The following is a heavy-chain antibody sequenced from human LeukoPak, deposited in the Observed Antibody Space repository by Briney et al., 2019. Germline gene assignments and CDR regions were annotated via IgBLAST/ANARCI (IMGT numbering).Heavy chain of an antibody. CDR1: GGSFSGYY. CDR3: ARDASRPAGLDY. Sequence: SETLSLTCAVYGGSFSGYYWSWIRQPPGKGLEWIGYIYHSGSTYYNPSLKSRVTISVDRSKNQFSLKLSSVTAADTAVYYCARDASRPAGLDYWGQGTLVTVSS. V-gene: IGHV4-34*01. D-gene: IGHD2-2*01. CDR2: IYHSGST. J-gene: IGHJ4*02.